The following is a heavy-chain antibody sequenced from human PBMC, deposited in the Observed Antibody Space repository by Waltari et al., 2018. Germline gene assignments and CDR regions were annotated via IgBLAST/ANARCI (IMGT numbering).Heavy chain of an antibody. CDR1: GGSISSHY. J-gene: IGHJ4*02. Sequence: QVQLQESGPGLVKPSETLSLTCTVSGGSISSHYWSWLRQPPGKGLEWIGYIYYSGSTNYNPSLKSRVTISVDTSKNQFSLKLSSVTAADTAVYYCARDHYDSSGYYLNYWGQGTLVTVSS. CDR2: IYYSGST. D-gene: IGHD3-22*01. CDR3: ARDHYDSSGYYLNY. V-gene: IGHV4-59*11.